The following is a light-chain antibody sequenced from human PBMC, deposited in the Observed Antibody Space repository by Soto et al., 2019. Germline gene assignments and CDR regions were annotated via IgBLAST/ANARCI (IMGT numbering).Light chain of an antibody. CDR2: EIN. CDR3: SCFAGSNNFPYV. CDR1: SSDVGAYDY. V-gene: IGLV2-8*01. J-gene: IGLJ1*01. Sequence: QSVLTQPPSASGSPGQSVTISCTGTSSDVGAYDYVSWYQQHPGKAPKLMIYEINKRPSGVPDRFSGSKSGNTASLTVSGLQAEDEDDYYYSCFAGSNNFPYVFGTGTKVTVL.